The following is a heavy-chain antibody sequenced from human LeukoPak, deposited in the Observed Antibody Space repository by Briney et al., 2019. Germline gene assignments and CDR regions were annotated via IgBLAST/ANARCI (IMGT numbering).Heavy chain of an antibody. J-gene: IGHJ6*02. CDR2: INSDGSAT. CDR1: GFPFSSYW. V-gene: IGHV3-74*01. Sequence: GGSLRLSCAASGFPFSSYWMHWVRQVPGKGLLWVSRINSDGSATIYADSVRGRFTISRDNAKNTLYLQMSGLRVEDTAGYHCASDSPYYGMDVWGQGTTVTVSS. CDR3: ASDSPYYGMDV.